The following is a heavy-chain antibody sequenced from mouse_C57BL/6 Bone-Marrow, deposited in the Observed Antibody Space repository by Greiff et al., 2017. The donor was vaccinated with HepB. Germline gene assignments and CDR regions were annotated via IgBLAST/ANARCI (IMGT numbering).Heavy chain of an antibody. CDR3: VSEDSSGYPFAY. Sequence: EVHLVESGGGLVQPKGSLKLSCAASGFTFNTYAMHWVRQAPGKGLEWVARIRSKSSNYATYYADSVKDRFTISRDDSQSMLYLQMNNLKTEDTAMYYCVSEDSSGYPFAYWGQGTLVTVSA. J-gene: IGHJ3*01. CDR2: IRSKSSNYAT. V-gene: IGHV10-3*01. D-gene: IGHD3-2*02. CDR1: GFTFNTYA.